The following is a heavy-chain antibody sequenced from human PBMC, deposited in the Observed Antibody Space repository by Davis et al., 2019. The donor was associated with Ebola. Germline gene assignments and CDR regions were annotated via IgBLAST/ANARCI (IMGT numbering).Heavy chain of an antibody. J-gene: IGHJ4*02. CDR2: INHSGST. CDR1: GGSFSGYY. V-gene: IGHV4-34*01. Sequence: PSETLSLTCAVYGGSFSGYYWSWIRQPPGQGLEWIGEINHSGSTNYNPSLKSRVTISVDTSKNQFSLKLSSVTAADTAVYYCARRTFDYWGQGTLVTVSS. CDR3: ARRTFDY.